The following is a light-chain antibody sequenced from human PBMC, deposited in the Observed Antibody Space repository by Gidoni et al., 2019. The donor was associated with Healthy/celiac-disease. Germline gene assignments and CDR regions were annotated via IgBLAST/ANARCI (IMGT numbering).Light chain of an antibody. V-gene: IGKV3-11*01. CDR1: QSVSSY. J-gene: IGKJ2*01. Sequence: ELVLTPSPATLSLSPGERATLSCRASQSVSSYLAWYQQKPGQAPRLLIYDASNRATGIPARFSGSGSGTDFTLTISSLEPEDFAVYYCQQRSNWPPYTFGQXTKLEIK. CDR3: QQRSNWPPYT. CDR2: DAS.